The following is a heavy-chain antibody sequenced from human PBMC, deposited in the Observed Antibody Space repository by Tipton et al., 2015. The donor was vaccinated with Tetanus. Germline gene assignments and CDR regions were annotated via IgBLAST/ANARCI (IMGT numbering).Heavy chain of an antibody. V-gene: IGHV3-33*01. D-gene: IGHD1-26*01. J-gene: IGHJ3*01. CDR1: GFTFSSYG. CDR2: IWYGEPNI. Sequence: SLRLFCAASGFTFSSYGMHWVRQTPGKGLEWVAVIWYGEPNIYYADSVKGRFTISRDNSNNPLFLQMNSLRADDTALYLCARDGSGPVVGPSRWACGLDFWGQGAMVTVSS. CDR3: ARDGSGPVVGPSRWACGLDF.